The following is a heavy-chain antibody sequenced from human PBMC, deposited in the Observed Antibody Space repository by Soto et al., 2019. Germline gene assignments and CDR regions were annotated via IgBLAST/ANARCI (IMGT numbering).Heavy chain of an antibody. CDR2: VYYNGNT. Sequence: QVQLQESGPGLVKPSETLSLTCTVSGGSISGYYWNWIRQPPGKKLEWIGNVYYNGNTNYNPSLQSRLNISVDASKNQFSLKLSSVTAADTAVYYCARGSGRYYFDYWGQGTLVTVSS. D-gene: IGHD2-15*01. CDR3: ARGSGRYYFDY. CDR1: GGSISGYY. J-gene: IGHJ4*02. V-gene: IGHV4-59*01.